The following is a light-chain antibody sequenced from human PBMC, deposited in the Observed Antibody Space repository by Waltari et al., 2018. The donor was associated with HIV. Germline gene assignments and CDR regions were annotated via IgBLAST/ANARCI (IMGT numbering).Light chain of an antibody. CDR2: EVT. CDR3: CSCPRSGIRYV. J-gene: IGLJ1*01. V-gene: IGLV2-23*02. CDR1: SSNVGSDDL. Sequence: QSALTQPASVSGSPGQSITISCTGTSSNVGSDDLVSWYQQHPGEDPKHIIYEVTKRPSGVSRRFSGSKSGNTASLTISGLQAEDEADYYCCSCPRSGIRYVFGTGTKVTVL.